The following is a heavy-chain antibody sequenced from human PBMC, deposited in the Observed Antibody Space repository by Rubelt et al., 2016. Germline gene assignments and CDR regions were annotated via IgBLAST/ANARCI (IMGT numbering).Heavy chain of an antibody. V-gene: IGHV3-23*04. CDR2: ITNGGGNT. Sequence: EVQLVESGGGLVQPGGSLRLSCGASGFTFSSYAMSWVRQAPGKGLEWVSVITNGGGNTYYADSVKGRFTISRDNSKNTLYLQMNSLKNEDTAVYYCSTVSQYYCDSGGRRMGGQGTLVTVSS. CDR1: GFTFSSYA. CDR3: STVSQYYCDSGGRRM. J-gene: IGHJ4*02. D-gene: IGHD3-22*01.